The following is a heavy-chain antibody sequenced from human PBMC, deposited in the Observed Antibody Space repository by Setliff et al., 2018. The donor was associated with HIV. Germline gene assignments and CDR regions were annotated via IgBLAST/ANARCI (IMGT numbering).Heavy chain of an antibody. CDR3: ARAITSKYYFEY. Sequence: LSLTCTVSGGSISSHYWSWIRQPPGKGLEWIGYIYYSGSTNYNPSLKSRVTISVDTSKNRFSLKLSSVTAADTAVYYCARAITSKYYFEYWGQGTLVTVSS. CDR2: IYYSGST. D-gene: IGHD3-16*01. J-gene: IGHJ4*02. CDR1: GGSISSHY. V-gene: IGHV4-59*11.